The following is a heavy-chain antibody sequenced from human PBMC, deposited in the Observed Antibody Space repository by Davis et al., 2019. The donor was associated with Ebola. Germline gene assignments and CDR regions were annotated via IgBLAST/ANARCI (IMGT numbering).Heavy chain of an antibody. D-gene: IGHD6-13*01. J-gene: IGHJ6*04. CDR2: INPNSGGT. CDR1: GYTFTGYY. V-gene: IGHV1-2*06. CDR3: ARAHHLIAAAGGDYYYGMDV. Sequence: AASVKVSCKASGYTFTGYYMHWVRQAPGQGLEWMGRINPNSGGTNYAQKFQGRVTMTRDTSTSTVYMELSSLRSEDTAVYYCARAHHLIAAAGGDYYYGMDVWGKGTTVTVSS.